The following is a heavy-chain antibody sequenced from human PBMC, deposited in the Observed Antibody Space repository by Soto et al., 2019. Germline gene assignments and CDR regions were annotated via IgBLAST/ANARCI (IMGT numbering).Heavy chain of an antibody. J-gene: IGHJ4*02. CDR2: ISSSGSTI. Sequence: QVQLVESGGGLVKPGGSLRLSCAASGFTFSDYYMSWIRQAPGKGLEWVSYISSSGSTIYYADSVKGRFTISRDNAKNLLYREKNSLRAEDPAVYYCARGEVVVAEPTGTPVTTLIDYWGQGTLVTVSS. D-gene: IGHD2-15*01. CDR3: ARGEVVVAEPTGTPVTTLIDY. CDR1: GFTFSDYY. V-gene: IGHV3-11*01.